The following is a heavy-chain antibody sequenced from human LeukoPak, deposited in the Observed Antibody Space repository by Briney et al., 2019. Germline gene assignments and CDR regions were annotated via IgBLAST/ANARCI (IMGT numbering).Heavy chain of an antibody. CDR2: ISSSGSTI. D-gene: IGHD6-6*01. V-gene: IGHV3-48*03. CDR3: ARERSSSSVYYYYYVDV. CDR1: GFTFSSYE. J-gene: IGHJ6*03. Sequence: GGSLRLSCAASGFTFSSYEMNWVRQAPGKGLEWASYISSSGSTIYYADSVKGRFTISRDNAKNSLYLQMNSLRAEDTAVYYCARERSSSSVYYYYYVDVWGKGTTVTVSS.